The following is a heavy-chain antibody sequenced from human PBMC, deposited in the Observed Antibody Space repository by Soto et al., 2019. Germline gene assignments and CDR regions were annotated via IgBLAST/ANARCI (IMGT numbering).Heavy chain of an antibody. CDR1: GFSLSTSGVG. J-gene: IGHJ3*02. Sequence: SGPTLVKPTQTLTLTCTFSGFSLSTSGVGVGWIRQPPGKALEWLALIYWNDDKRYSPSLKSRLTITKDTSKNQVVLTMTTRDPVDTATYSCAKHAATLLWFGELSDDAFDIWGQGTMVTVSS. D-gene: IGHD3-10*01. CDR3: AKHAATLLWFGELSDDAFDI. V-gene: IGHV2-5*01. CDR2: IYWNDDK.